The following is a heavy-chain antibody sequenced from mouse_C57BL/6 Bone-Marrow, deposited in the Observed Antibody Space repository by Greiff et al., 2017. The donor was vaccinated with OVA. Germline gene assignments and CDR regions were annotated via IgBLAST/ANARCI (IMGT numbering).Heavy chain of an antibody. CDR1: GFTFSSYA. J-gene: IGHJ2*01. Sequence: EVKLVESGGGLVKPGGSLKLSCAASGFTFSSYAMSWVRQTPEKRLEWVATISDGGSYTYYPDNVKGRFTISRDNAKNNLYLQMSHLKSEDTAMYYCAREGLLPPFDYWGQGTTLTVSS. V-gene: IGHV5-4*01. D-gene: IGHD2-3*01. CDR2: ISDGGSYT. CDR3: AREGLLPPFDY.